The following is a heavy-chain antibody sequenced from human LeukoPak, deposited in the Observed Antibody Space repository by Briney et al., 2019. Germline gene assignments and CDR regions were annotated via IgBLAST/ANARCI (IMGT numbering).Heavy chain of an antibody. V-gene: IGHV3-7*04. D-gene: IGHD2/OR15-2a*01. CDR2: IKQDGSEK. Sequence: GGSLRLSCAASGFTFSTYWMSWVRHAPGKGLEWVANIKQDGSEKYYVDSVKGRFTISRDNTKNSLSLQMNSLRVEDTAVYYCARGGFYTDPDAFDVWGQGTMVTVSS. CDR1: GFTFSTYW. CDR3: ARGGFYTDPDAFDV. J-gene: IGHJ3*01.